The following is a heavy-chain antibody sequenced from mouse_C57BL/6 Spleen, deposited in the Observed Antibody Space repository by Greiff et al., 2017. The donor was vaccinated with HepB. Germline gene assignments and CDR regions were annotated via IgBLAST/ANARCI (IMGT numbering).Heavy chain of an antibody. CDR3: ASKTPQAPFAY. J-gene: IGHJ3*01. D-gene: IGHD3-2*02. CDR1: GYTFTSYW. Sequence: QVQLQQPGAELVMPGASVKLSCKASGYTFTSYWMHWVKQRPGQGLEWIGVIDPSDSYTNYNQKFKGKSTLTVDKSSSTAYMQLSSLTSEDSAVYYCASKTPQAPFAYWGQGTLVTVSA. V-gene: IGHV1-69*01. CDR2: IDPSDSYT.